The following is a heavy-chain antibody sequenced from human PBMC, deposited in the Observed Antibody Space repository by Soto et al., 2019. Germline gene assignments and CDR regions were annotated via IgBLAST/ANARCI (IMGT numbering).Heavy chain of an antibody. CDR3: ARDRGSDALDY. J-gene: IGHJ4*02. D-gene: IGHD3-16*01. CDR1: GYTFTSYG. V-gene: IGHV1-18*01. CDR2: ISANNGNT. Sequence: QFQLLQSGADVKKPGASVKVSCKASGYTFTSYGCTWVRQAPGQGLEWMGWISANNGNTNYAQQLQGRVTMTTDTSTSTAYMELRSLRSDDTAVYYCARDRGSDALDYWGQGTLVTVSS.